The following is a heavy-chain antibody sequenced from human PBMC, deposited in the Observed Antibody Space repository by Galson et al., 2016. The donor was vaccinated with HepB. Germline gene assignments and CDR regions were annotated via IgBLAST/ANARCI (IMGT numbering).Heavy chain of an antibody. V-gene: IGHV4-61*02. D-gene: IGHD6-13*01. CDR1: GGSINSGSYY. CDR3: LRQPYTSSPWDSME. J-gene: IGHJ4*02. CDR2: IQSSGST. Sequence: LSLTCTVSGGSINSGSYYWTWIRQPAGKGLEWIGRIQSSGSTNYNPSLNTRVSISLGTSKGQFSLKLSSVTAADTAVYYCLRQPYTSSPWDSMEWGQGTLVTVSS.